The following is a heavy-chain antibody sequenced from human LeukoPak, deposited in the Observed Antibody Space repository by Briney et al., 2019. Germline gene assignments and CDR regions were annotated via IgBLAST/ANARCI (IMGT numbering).Heavy chain of an antibody. CDR3: ATGEYCSSTSCYPALYYYYGMDV. V-gene: IGHV3-23*01. CDR2: ISGSGGST. J-gene: IGHJ6*02. Sequence: GGSLRLSCAASGFTFSSYAMSWVRQAPGKGLGWVSAISGSGGSTYYADSVKGRFTISRDNSKNTLYLQMNSLRAEDTAVYYCATGEYCSSTSCYPALYYYYGMDVWGQGTTVTVSS. D-gene: IGHD2-2*01. CDR1: GFTFSSYA.